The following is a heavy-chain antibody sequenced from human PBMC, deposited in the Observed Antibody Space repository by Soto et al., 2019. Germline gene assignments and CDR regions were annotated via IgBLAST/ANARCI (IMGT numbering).Heavy chain of an antibody. CDR1: EFTVSSNY. Sequence: LRLSYAASEFTVSSNYIIWVRQAPGKGLEWVSFIYSGGSTYYADSVKGRFTISRDNSKNTLYLQMNSLRAEDTAVYYCARRGIALSSAFDIWDQGKMVTVSS. CDR2: IYSGGST. D-gene: IGHD6-13*01. J-gene: IGHJ3*02. V-gene: IGHV3-53*01. CDR3: ARRGIALSSAFDI.